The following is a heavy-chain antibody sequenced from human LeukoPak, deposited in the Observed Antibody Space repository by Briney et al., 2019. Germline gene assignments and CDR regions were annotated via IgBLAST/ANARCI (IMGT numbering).Heavy chain of an antibody. CDR3: VRDEDYGIYVNFDF. Sequence: PGGSLRLSCTVSGFTVSSNSMSWVRQAPGKGLEWVSFIFSSTHYSDSVKGRFTISRDNSKNTLYLQMNSLRSDDTAVYYCVRDEDYGIYVNFDFWGQGTLVTVSS. D-gene: IGHD4-17*01. V-gene: IGHV3-53*05. CDR1: GFTVSSNS. J-gene: IGHJ4*02. CDR2: IFSST.